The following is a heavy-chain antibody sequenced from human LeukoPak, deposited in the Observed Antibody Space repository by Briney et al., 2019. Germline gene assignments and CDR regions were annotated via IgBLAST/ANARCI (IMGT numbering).Heavy chain of an antibody. Sequence: GGSLRLSCAASGFTFSRSWMTWVRQAPGKGLEWVASINEDGSEIHYVDSVKGRFTISRDNSKNTLYLQMNSLRAEYTAGYYCGKDRVVRGVPPFDFWGQGTLVTVSS. CDR2: INEDGSEI. CDR3: GKDRVVRGVPPFDF. D-gene: IGHD3-10*01. J-gene: IGHJ4*02. CDR1: GFTFSRSW. V-gene: IGHV3-7*01.